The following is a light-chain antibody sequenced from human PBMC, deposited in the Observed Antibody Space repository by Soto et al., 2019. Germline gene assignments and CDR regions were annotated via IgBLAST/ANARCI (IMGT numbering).Light chain of an antibody. CDR1: QTISTF. CDR2: RAS. V-gene: IGKV1-39*01. Sequence: IQMTQSPSSLSASVGDRVTISCRASQTISTFLNWYQQKPGTAPRLLIYRASSVNSGVPPRFSGSGSGRDFTLTISSLGPEDIATYFCQQSYSSPPWTFGQGTKVDIK. J-gene: IGKJ1*01. CDR3: QQSYSSPPWT.